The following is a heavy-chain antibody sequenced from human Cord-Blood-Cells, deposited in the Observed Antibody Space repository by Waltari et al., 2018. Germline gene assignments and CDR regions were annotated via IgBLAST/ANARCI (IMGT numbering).Heavy chain of an antibody. CDR2: IYHSGRR. V-gene: IGHV4-38-2*02. Sequence: GRLQESGPGLVKPSEGLSFTGPVPRYSISRGYYWGWSRQAPGKGLEWIGSIYHSGRRYSNPAFMSRRPMSVDTAKNQFSLSLSSVTTADTAVYYCARVVDYWGQGTLVTVSA. J-gene: IGHJ4*02. CDR1: RYSISRGYY. CDR3: ARVVDY.